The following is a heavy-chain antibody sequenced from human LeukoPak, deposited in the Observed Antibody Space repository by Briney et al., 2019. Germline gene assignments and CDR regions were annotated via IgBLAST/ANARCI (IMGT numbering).Heavy chain of an antibody. CDR3: ARAKPKNMVRGLIMRRESRYYFDY. J-gene: IGHJ4*02. Sequence: GGSLRLSCAASGFTVSSSYMSWVRQAPGKGLEWVSIIYSGGSTFYADSVKGRFTISRDNSRSTLYIQMNSLRAEDTAVYYCARAKPKNMVRGLIMRRESRYYFDYWGQGTLVTVSS. V-gene: IGHV3-53*01. D-gene: IGHD3-10*01. CDR2: IYSGGST. CDR1: GFTVSSSY.